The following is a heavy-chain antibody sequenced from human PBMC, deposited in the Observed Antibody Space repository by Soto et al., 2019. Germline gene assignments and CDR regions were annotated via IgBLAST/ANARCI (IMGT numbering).Heavy chain of an antibody. CDR3: VREGRKTTHNFFDY. Sequence: SETLSLTCTVSGGSINDYYCTWIRQSPWKELERIGYIYYNGNTNYNPSLNSRVTISADTSKNRFSLTLTSVTAADSAVYYCVREGRKTTHNFFDYGGQGTLVTVSS. V-gene: IGHV4-59*13. D-gene: IGHD1-1*01. CDR2: IYYNGNT. CDR1: GGSINDYY. J-gene: IGHJ4*02.